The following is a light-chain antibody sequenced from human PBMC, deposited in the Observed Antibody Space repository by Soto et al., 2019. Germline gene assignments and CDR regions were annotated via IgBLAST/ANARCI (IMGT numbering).Light chain of an antibody. CDR2: EVN. CDR3: SSYTTGSTLYV. Sequence: QSALTQPASVSGSPGQSITISCTGSSNDIGAYKYVSWYLQHPGKAPKLIIFEVNNRLSGVSNRFSGSKSGNTASLTISGLQAEDEADYYCSSYTTGSTLYVFGTGTKLTVL. CDR1: SNDIGAYKY. V-gene: IGLV2-14*01. J-gene: IGLJ1*01.